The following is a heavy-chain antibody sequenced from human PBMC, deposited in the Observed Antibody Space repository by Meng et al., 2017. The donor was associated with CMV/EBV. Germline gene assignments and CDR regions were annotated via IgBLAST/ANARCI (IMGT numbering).Heavy chain of an antibody. CDR1: GYPFTGYY. J-gene: IGHJ3*02. D-gene: IGHD5-12*01. CDR2: INPNSGGT. V-gene: IGHV1-2*02. Sequence: QVELVQSGVEVKKPGAQVKVSCKASGYPFTGYYMHWVRQAPGQGLEWMGWINPNSGGTNYAQKFQGRVTMTRDTSISTAYMELSRLRSDDTAVYYCAREVATTHDAFDIWGQGTMVTVSS. CDR3: AREVATTHDAFDI.